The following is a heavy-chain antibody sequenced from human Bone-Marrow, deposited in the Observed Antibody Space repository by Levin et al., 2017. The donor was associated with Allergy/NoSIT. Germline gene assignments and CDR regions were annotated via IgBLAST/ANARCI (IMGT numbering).Heavy chain of an antibody. V-gene: IGHV3-30*18. D-gene: IGHD2/OR15-2a*01. CDR2: ISYDGSRQ. Sequence: SGGSLRLSCAASGFTFSNYGIHWVRQAPGKGLEWVALISYDGSRQYYGDSVKGRFSISRDNSKNMVYRQMNSLKAEDTALYYCAKEDVIVEVGPGVDVWGQGTTVTVSS. J-gene: IGHJ6*02. CDR3: AKEDVIVEVGPGVDV. CDR1: GFTFSNYG.